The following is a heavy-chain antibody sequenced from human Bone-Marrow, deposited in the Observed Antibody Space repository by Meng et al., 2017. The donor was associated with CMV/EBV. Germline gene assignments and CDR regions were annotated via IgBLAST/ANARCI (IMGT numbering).Heavy chain of an antibody. CDR2: ISYDGSNK. CDR3: AREGWGYFNY. CDR1: GFTFSSYA. Sequence: GGSLRLSCAASGFTFSSYAMHWVRQAPGKGLEWVAVISYDGSNKYYADSVKGRFTISRDNSKNTLYLQMNSLRAEDTAVYYCAREGWGYFNYWGQGTLVTVSS. J-gene: IGHJ4*02. V-gene: IGHV3-30-3*01. D-gene: IGHD2-15*01.